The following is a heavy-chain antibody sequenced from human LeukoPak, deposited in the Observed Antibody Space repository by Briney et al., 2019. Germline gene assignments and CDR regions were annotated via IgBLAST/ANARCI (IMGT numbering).Heavy chain of an antibody. V-gene: IGHV3-30-3*01. Sequence: GGSLRLSCAASGFTFSSYAMHWVRQAPGKGLEWVAVISYDGSNKYYADSVKGRFTISRDNSKNTLYLQMNSLRAEDTAVYYYARDVNWNYYLDYWGQGTLVTVSS. CDR2: ISYDGSNK. D-gene: IGHD1-7*01. CDR3: ARDVNWNYYLDY. CDR1: GFTFSSYA. J-gene: IGHJ4*02.